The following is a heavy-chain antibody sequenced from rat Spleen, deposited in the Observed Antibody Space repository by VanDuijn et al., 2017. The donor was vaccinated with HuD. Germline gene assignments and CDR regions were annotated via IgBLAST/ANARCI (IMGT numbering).Heavy chain of an antibody. CDR3: AGGPDYGGYRDVMDA. J-gene: IGHJ4*01. V-gene: IGHV2-41*01. CDR2: IWNTGGT. D-gene: IGHD1-11*01. Sequence: QVQLKESGPGLVQPSQTLSLTCTVAGFSLTSYNVHWVRQPPGKGLEWMGVIWNTGGTRYNSALKSRLSISKDTTKSQVFLKMNRLQTEDTATYYCAGGPDYGGYRDVMDAWCQGASVTVSS. CDR1: GFSLTSYN.